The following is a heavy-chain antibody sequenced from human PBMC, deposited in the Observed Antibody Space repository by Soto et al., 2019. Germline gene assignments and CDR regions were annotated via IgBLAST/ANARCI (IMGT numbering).Heavy chain of an antibody. V-gene: IGHV4-30-4*01. D-gene: IGHD3-22*01. CDR1: GGSISSGDYY. CDR3: ARDLDGLHDDTSGPFPRPG. CDR2: IHSSGSI. J-gene: IGHJ1*01. Sequence: SETLSLTCTVSGGSISSGDYYWSWIRQAPGRGLEWIGYIHSSGSIYYNPALKSRAPMSIDTAGNQFSLKVSSVTVADTAVYYCARDLDGLHDDTSGPFPRPGWGQGTLVTVSS.